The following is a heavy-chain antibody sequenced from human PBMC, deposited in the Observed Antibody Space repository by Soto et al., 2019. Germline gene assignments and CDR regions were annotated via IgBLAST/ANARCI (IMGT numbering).Heavy chain of an antibody. D-gene: IGHD3-16*01. Sequence: HPGGSLRLSCAASGFTFTRYAMNWVRQAPGKGLEWVSVTTGSDGTTYYADSVKGRFTISRDISKNTLYLQMNSVRAEDTAVYYCAKVGDSIYVWDYFDSWGQGTLVTVSS. V-gene: IGHV3-23*01. CDR2: TTGSDGTT. CDR3: AKVGDSIYVWDYFDS. J-gene: IGHJ4*02. CDR1: GFTFTRYA.